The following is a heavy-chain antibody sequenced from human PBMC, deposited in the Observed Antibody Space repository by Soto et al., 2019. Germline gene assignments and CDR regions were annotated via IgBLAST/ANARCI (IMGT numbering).Heavy chain of an antibody. CDR1: GFTFSSYG. D-gene: IGHD2-15*01. Sequence: GGFLRLSCAASGFTFSSYGRHWVRQAPGKGLEWVAVISYDGSNKYYADSVKGRFTISRDNSKNTLYLQMNSLRAEDTAVYYCAKDDGGGNVDYWGQGTLVTVSS. J-gene: IGHJ4*02. V-gene: IGHV3-30*18. CDR3: AKDDGGGNVDY. CDR2: ISYDGSNK.